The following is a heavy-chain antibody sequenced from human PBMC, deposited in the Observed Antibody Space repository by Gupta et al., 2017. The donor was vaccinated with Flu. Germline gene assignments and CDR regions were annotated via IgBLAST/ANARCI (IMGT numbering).Heavy chain of an antibody. D-gene: IGHD2-15*01. CDR3: VRRDNVVVVAGLDV. J-gene: IGHJ6*02. Sequence: EAQLLESGGGLVQPGWSLVLSCAASGFTFSDYPMSWVRRAPGTGLQGVSIITKSGDTYYEDSVMGRFTISRDNSKNTLYLQMSSLRAEDTALYFCVRRDNVVVVAGLDVWGQGTTVTVSS. V-gene: IGHV3-23*01. CDR2: ITKSGDT. CDR1: GFTFSDYP.